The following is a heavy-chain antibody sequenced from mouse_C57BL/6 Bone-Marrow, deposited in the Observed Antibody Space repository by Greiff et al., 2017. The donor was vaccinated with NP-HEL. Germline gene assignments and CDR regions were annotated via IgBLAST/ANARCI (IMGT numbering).Heavy chain of an antibody. CDR1: GYTFTSYW. CDR2: IYPSDSET. V-gene: IGHV1-61*01. J-gene: IGHJ4*01. D-gene: IGHD1-1*01. CDR3: ARGCTVVATYYAMDY. Sequence: QVQLQQPGAELVRPGSSVKLSCKASGYTFTSYWMDWVKQRPGQGLEWIGNIYPSDSETHYNQKFKDKATLTVDKSSSPAYMQLSSLTSEDSAVYYCARGCTVVATYYAMDYWGQGTSVTVSS.